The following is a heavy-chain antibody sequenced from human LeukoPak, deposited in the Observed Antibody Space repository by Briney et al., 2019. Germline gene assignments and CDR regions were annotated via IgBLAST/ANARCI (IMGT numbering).Heavy chain of an antibody. J-gene: IGHJ6*03. CDR2: INPSGGST. V-gene: IGHV1-46*01. D-gene: IGHD2-15*01. CDR3: ARVAPRYCSGGSCYSDYYYYYMDV. Sequence: GASVKVSCKASGYTFTSYYMHWVRQAPGQGLEWMGIINPSGGSTSYAQKFQGRVTITRDTSTSTVYMELSSLRSEDTAVYYCARVAPRYCSGGSCYSDYYYYYMDVWGKGTTVTVSS. CDR1: GYTFTSYY.